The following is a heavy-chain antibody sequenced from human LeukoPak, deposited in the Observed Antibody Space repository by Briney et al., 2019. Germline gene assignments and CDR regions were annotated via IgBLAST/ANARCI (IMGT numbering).Heavy chain of an antibody. Sequence: SVKVSCKASGGTFSSYAISWVRQAPGQGLEWMGGIIPIFGTANYAQKFQGRVTITADESTSTSYMELSSLRSEDTAVYYCASGREYSSSFHFIYWGQGTLVTVSS. CDR3: ASGREYSSSFHFIY. CDR2: IIPIFGTA. D-gene: IGHD6-6*01. J-gene: IGHJ4*02. V-gene: IGHV1-69*13. CDR1: GGTFSSYA.